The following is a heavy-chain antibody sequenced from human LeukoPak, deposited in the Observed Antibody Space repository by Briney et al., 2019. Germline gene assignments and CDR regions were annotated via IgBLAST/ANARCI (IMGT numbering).Heavy chain of an antibody. D-gene: IGHD1-1*01. CDR1: GFTFSSYA. V-gene: IGHV3-64D*06. CDR2: ISSNGGST. J-gene: IGHJ4*02. CDR3: VKDMAGTTRGFDY. Sequence: PGGSLRLSCSASGFTFSSYAMHWVRQAPGKGLEYVSAISSNGGSTYYADSVKGRFTISRDNSKNTLYLQMSSLRAEDTAVYYCVKDMAGTTRGFDYWGQGTLVTVSS.